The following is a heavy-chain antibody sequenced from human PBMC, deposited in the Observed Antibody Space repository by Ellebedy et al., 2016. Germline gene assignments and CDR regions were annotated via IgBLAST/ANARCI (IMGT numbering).Heavy chain of an antibody. CDR3: ARVESRSDFFDF. D-gene: IGHD3-3*01. J-gene: IGHJ5*01. Sequence: ASVKVSCKASGYTFSKFGVTWVRQAPSRGLEWMGWISSFGDNTHYTQIFQDRVVMTADSSTETAYMELKRLTTDDTAIYYCARVESRSDFFDFWGQGSLVTVSS. CDR2: ISSFGDNT. V-gene: IGHV1-18*01. CDR1: GYTFSKFG.